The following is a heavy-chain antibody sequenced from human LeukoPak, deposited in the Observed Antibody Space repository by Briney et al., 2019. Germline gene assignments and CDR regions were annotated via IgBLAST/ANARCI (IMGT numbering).Heavy chain of an antibody. V-gene: IGHV4-34*01. CDR1: GFTFSSYA. CDR2: INHSGST. D-gene: IGHD6-19*01. Sequence: PGGSLRLSCAASGFTFSSYAMSWVRQPPGKGLEWIGEINHSGSTNYNPSLKSRVTISVDTSKNQFSLKLSSVTAADTAVYYCARGTTYSSGWYGYYYYGMDVWGQGTTVTVSS. J-gene: IGHJ6*02. CDR3: ARGTTYSSGWYGYYYYGMDV.